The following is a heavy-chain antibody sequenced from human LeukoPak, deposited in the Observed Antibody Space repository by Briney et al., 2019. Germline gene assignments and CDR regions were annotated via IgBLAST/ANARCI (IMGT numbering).Heavy chain of an antibody. CDR2: IKQDGSKK. V-gene: IGHV3-7*04. J-gene: IGHJ4*02. CDR1: GFPFSSYW. CDR3: TRVGYIDEGIDY. Sequence: GGSLRLSCVASGFPFSSYWMTWVRQAPGKGLEWVANIKQDGSKKPYVDSVKGRFTISRDNAKNSLYLQMNSLRAEDTAIYYCTRVGYIDEGIDYWGQGTLVTVSS. D-gene: IGHD5-24*01.